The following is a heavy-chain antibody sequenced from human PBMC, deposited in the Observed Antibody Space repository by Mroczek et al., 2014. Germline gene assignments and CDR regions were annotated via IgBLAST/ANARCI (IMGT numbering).Heavy chain of an antibody. CDR1: GGSISSYY. CDR2: IYYSGST. Sequence: QVQLQESGPGLVKPSETLSLTCTVSGGSISSYYWSWIRQPPGKGLEWIGYIYYSGSTNYNPPSKSRVTISVDTSKNQFSLKLSSVTAADTAVYYCARYARRIAVAGFGLGGHFDYWGQGTLVTVSS. CDR3: ARYARRIAVAGFGLGGHFDY. V-gene: IGHV4-59*01. D-gene: IGHD6-19*01. J-gene: IGHJ4*02.